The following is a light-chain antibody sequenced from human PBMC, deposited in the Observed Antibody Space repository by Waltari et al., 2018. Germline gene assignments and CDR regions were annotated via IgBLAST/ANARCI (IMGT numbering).Light chain of an antibody. CDR3: QQRSNWPYT. J-gene: IGKJ2*01. Sequence: EIVLTQSPATLSLSPGERATLSCRASQSISSNLAWYQQKPGKAPRLLIYDASNRATGIPARFSGSGSGTDFTLTISSLEPEDFAVYYCQQRSNWPYTFGQGTKLEIK. CDR1: QSISSN. CDR2: DAS. V-gene: IGKV3-11*01.